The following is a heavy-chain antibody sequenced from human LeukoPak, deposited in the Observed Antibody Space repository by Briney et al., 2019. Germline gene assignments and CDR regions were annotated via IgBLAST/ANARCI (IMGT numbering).Heavy chain of an antibody. J-gene: IGHJ3*02. CDR1: GYTFTGYY. D-gene: IGHD6-13*01. CDR2: INPSGGST. V-gene: IGHV1-46*01. Sequence: GASVKVSCKASGYTFTGYYMHWVRQAPGQGLEWMGIINPSGGSTSYAQKFQGRVTMTRDTSTSTVYMELSRLRSDDTAVYYCARVAGSWYRVRGAFDIWGQGTMVTVSS. CDR3: ARVAGSWYRVRGAFDI.